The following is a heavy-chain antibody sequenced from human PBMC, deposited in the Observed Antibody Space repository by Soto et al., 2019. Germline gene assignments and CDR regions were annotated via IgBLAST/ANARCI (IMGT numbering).Heavy chain of an antibody. D-gene: IGHD3-16*01. J-gene: IGHJ4*02. V-gene: IGHV3-30-3*01. CDR3: ARDLWGSGKVVGFFDY. Sequence: GGSLRLSCAASGFTFSSYAMHWVRQAPGKGLEWVAVISYDGSNKYYADSVKGRFTISRDNSKNTLYLQMNSLRAEDTAVYYCARDLWGSGKVVGFFDYWGQGTLVTVSS. CDR2: ISYDGSNK. CDR1: GFTFSSYA.